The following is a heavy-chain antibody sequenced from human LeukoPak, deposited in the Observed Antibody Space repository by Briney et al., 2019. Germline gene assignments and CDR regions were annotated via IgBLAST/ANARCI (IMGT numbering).Heavy chain of an antibody. Sequence: GGSLRLSCVASGFSFSSYWMAWVRQAPGKGLEWVANIKYDGSHKYYVDSVKGRFTISRDNAKNSVYLQVNSLRVDDTAVYFCASSHDSSGNDWGQGTMVTVSS. D-gene: IGHD3-22*01. CDR3: ASSHDSSGND. V-gene: IGHV3-7*01. CDR1: GFSFSSYW. CDR2: IKYDGSHK. J-gene: IGHJ4*02.